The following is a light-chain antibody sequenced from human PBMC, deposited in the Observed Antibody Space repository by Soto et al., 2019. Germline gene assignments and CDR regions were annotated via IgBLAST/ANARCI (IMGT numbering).Light chain of an antibody. V-gene: IGKV1-16*02. Sequence: DIQITQSPSSLSASVGDRVTITCRASQDISNNLAWFQQKPGKAPKSLISAASSLQSGVPSKFSGSGSGTDFTLTISSLQPEDFATYYCQQYNSYPVSFGGGTKVEIK. CDR3: QQYNSYPVS. J-gene: IGKJ4*01. CDR1: QDISNN. CDR2: AAS.